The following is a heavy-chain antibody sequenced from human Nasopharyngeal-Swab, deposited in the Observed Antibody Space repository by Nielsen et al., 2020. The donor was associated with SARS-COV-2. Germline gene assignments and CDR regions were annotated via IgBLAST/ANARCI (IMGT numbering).Heavy chain of an antibody. CDR2: MNPNSGNT. J-gene: IGHJ5*02. V-gene: IGHV1-8*01. CDR3: ARGQYRYSSSWYGGNWFDP. CDR1: GYTFTSYD. Sequence: ASVKVSCKASGYTFTSYDINWVRQATGQGLEWMGWMNPNSGNTGYAQKFQGRVTMTRNTSISTAYMELSSLRSEDTAVYYCARGQYRYSSSWYGGNWFDPRGQGTLVTVSS. D-gene: IGHD6-13*01.